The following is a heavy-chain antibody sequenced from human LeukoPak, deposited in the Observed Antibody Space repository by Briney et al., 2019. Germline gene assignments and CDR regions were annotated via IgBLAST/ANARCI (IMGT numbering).Heavy chain of an antibody. CDR2: ISGSGVGT. CDR3: ARHCGATCFSGFDY. Sequence: GGSLRLSCAASGFTFRNSAMEWVRQAPGKGLEWVSTISGSGVGTYYADSVKGRFTISRDDSKNTLYLQVNSLRPEDTAVYYCARHCGATCFSGFDYWGRGTLVTVSS. CDR1: GFTFRNSA. D-gene: IGHD2-21*02. J-gene: IGHJ4*02. V-gene: IGHV3-23*01.